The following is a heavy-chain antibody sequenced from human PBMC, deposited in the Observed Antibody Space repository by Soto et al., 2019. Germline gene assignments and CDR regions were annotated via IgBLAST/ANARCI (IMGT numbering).Heavy chain of an antibody. Sequence: PGGSLRLSCGASGFTFSSYWMHSVRQAPGEGLVWVSRINSDGSSTSYADSVKGRFTISRDNAKNTLYLQMNSLRAEDTAVYYCARSGPYDSSGYFLFYFQHWGQGTLVTVSS. D-gene: IGHD3-22*01. CDR1: GFTFSSYW. CDR3: ARSGPYDSSGYFLFYFQH. CDR2: INSDGSST. J-gene: IGHJ1*01. V-gene: IGHV3-74*01.